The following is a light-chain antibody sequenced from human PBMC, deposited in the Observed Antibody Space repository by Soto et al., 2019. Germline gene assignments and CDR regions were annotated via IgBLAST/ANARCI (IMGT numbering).Light chain of an antibody. J-gene: IGKJ1*01. CDR2: AAS. Sequence: DIQMTQSPSTLSASVGDRVTITCQASQSISSWLAWYQQKPGKAPKLLIYAASNLQSGVPSRFSGSGSGTDFTLAISSLQPEDSATYYCLQDINYPWTFGQGTKVDIK. CDR3: LQDINYPWT. V-gene: IGKV1-5*01. CDR1: QSISSW.